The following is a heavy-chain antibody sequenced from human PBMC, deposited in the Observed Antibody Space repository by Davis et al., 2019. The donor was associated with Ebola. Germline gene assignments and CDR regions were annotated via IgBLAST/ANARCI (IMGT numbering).Heavy chain of an antibody. CDR1: GYTFTNYY. CDR3: TTPGGQDSGYDVFDI. V-gene: IGHV1-46*03. Sequence: AASVKVSCKASGYTFTNYYMHWVRQAPGQGLEWMGMINPNDGRTIYAQKFQVRVTVTRDTSTTTVYMDLSSLRSEETALYYCTTPGGQDSGYDVFDIWGQGTMVTVSS. D-gene: IGHD5-12*01. J-gene: IGHJ3*02. CDR2: INPNDGRT.